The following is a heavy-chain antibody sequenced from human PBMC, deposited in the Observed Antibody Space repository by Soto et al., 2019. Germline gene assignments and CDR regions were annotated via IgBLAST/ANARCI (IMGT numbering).Heavy chain of an antibody. CDR1: GYTFTSYG. Sequence: QVQLVRSGAEVKKPVASVKVSCKASGYTFTSYGINWVRQAPGQGLEWMGWISAYNGNTNYAQKLQGRVTMTTDTPTSTAYMELRSLRSDATAVYYCARDLPPVDYWGQGTLVTVSS. CDR2: ISAYNGNT. J-gene: IGHJ4*02. V-gene: IGHV1-18*01. CDR3: ARDLPPVDY.